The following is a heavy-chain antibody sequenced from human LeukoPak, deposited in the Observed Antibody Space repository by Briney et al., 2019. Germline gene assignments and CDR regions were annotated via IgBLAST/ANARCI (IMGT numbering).Heavy chain of an antibody. CDR3: ARDSSPSYGSSGYRPADFDY. Sequence: GGSLRLSCAASGFTFDDYAMHWVRQAPGKGLEWVSGISWNSGSIGYADSVKGRFTISRDNAKNSLYLQMDSLRVEDTAVYYCARDSSPSYGSSGYRPADFDYWGQGTLVSVSS. D-gene: IGHD3-22*01. J-gene: IGHJ4*02. CDR2: ISWNSGSI. V-gene: IGHV3-9*01. CDR1: GFTFDDYA.